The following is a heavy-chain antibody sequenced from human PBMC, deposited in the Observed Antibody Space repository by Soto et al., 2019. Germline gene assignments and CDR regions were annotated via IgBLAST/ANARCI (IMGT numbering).Heavy chain of an antibody. CDR1: GFTFSYHY. Sequence: PGGSLRLSCAASGFTFSYHYMDWVRQAPGKGLEWVGRIRNKGNSHTTEYAASVKGRFTVSRDDSKNSLYLQMNNLKIEDTAVYYCTRGAGAAASLDYYYYGLDVWGQGTTVTVSS. V-gene: IGHV3-72*01. D-gene: IGHD6-13*01. CDR3: TRGAGAAASLDYYYYGLDV. CDR2: IRNKGNSHTT. J-gene: IGHJ6*02.